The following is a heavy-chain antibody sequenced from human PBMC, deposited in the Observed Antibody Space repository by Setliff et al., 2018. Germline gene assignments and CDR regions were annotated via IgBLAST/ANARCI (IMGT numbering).Heavy chain of an antibody. V-gene: IGHV4-4*07. CDR1: GGSFSTYY. CDR3: ARERTIFGILVISGWFDP. CDR2: VSASGST. D-gene: IGHD3-3*01. Sequence: SETLSLTCAVYGGSFSTYYWTWIRQPAGKELEWIGRVSASGSTTYNPSLKSRVTMSVDTSRNQISLNLTSVTAADTAMYYCARERTIFGILVISGWFDPWGQGTVVTVSS. J-gene: IGHJ5*02.